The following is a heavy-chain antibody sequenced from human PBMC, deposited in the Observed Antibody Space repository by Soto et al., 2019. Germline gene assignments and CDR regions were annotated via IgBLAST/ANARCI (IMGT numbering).Heavy chain of an antibody. CDR2: IYYSGST. Sequence: SETLSLTCTVSGASISSSCYYWGWIRQHPGKGLEWIGYIYYSGSTNYNPTLKSRLIISVDTSKSQFSLKLSSVTAADTAVYYCARESEDYGDYRLWGQGTLVTVSS. J-gene: IGHJ4*02. CDR1: GASISSSCYY. V-gene: IGHV4-61*05. D-gene: IGHD4-17*01. CDR3: ARESEDYGDYRL.